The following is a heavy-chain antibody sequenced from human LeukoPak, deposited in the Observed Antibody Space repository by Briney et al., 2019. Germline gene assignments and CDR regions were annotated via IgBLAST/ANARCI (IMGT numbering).Heavy chain of an antibody. D-gene: IGHD3-10*01. J-gene: IGHJ4*02. V-gene: IGHV3-74*01. CDR3: ARDYGSGSYMLDY. Sequence: GGSLGLSCAASGFTFSSYWMHWVRQAPGKGLVWVSRINSDGSSTSYADSVKGRFTISRDNAKNTLYLQMNSLRAEDTAVYYCARDYGSGSYMLDYWGQGTLVTVSS. CDR2: INSDGSST. CDR1: GFTFSSYW.